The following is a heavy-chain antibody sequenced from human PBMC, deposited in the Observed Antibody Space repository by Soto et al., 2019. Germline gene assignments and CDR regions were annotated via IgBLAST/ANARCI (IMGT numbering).Heavy chain of an antibody. J-gene: IGHJ4*02. CDR1: GFTFSSYG. D-gene: IGHD2-15*01. CDR3: AGRVDVAALDY. V-gene: IGHV3-33*01. CDR2: IWYDGSNK. Sequence: QVQLVESGGGVVQPGRSLRLSCAASGFTFSSYGMHWVRQAPGKGLEWVAVIWYDGSNKYYADSVKGRFTISRDNSKNSLYLQMTTLRAEDTAVYYCAGRVDVAALDYWGQGTLVTVSS.